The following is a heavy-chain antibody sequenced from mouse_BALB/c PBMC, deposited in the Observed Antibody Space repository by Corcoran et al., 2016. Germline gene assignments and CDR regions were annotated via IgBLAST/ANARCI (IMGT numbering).Heavy chain of an antibody. V-gene: IGHV9-3-1*01. CDR3: ARDYGSSQAWFAY. Sequence: QIQLVRSGPELKKPGETVKISCKASGYTFTNYGMNWVKQAPGKGLKWMGWINTYTGEPTYADDFKGRFAFSLETSASTAYLQINNLKNEDTATYFCARDYGSSQAWFAYWGQGTLVTVSA. CDR2: INTYTGEP. CDR1: GYTFTNYG. D-gene: IGHD1-1*01. J-gene: IGHJ3*01.